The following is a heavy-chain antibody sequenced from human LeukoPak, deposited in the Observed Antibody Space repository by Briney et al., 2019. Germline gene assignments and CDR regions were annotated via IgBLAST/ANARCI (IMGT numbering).Heavy chain of an antibody. J-gene: IGHJ4*02. V-gene: IGHV4-39*01. CDR3: ARRYYYGSGSPEY. CDR1: GGSISSSSYY. CDR2: IYYSGST. Sequence: PSETLSLTCTVSGGSISSSSYYWGWIRRPPGKGLEWIGSIYYSGSTYYNPSLKSRVAISIDTSKNQFSLKLSSVTAADTAVYYCARRYYYGSGSPEYWGQGTLVTVSS. D-gene: IGHD3-10*01.